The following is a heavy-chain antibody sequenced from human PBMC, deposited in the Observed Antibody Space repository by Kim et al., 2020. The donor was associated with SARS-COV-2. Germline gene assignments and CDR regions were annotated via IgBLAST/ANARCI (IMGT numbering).Heavy chain of an antibody. CDR2: IYYSGST. CDR1: GGSISSYY. Sequence: SETLSLTCTVSGGSISSYYWSWIRQPPGKGLEWIGYIYYSGSTNYNPSLKSRVTISVDTSKNKFSLKLSSVTAADTAVYYCARGIYSITSAFDIWGQGTMVTVSS. J-gene: IGHJ3*02. D-gene: IGHD3-3*02. V-gene: IGHV4-59*01. CDR3: ARGIYSITSAFDI.